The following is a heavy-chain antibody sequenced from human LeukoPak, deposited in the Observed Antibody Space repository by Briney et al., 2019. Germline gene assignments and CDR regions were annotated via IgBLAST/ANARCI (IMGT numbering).Heavy chain of an antibody. J-gene: IGHJ4*02. V-gene: IGHV3-21*01. CDR1: GFTFSSNS. Sequence: PGGSLRLSCAASGFTFSSNSMNWVRQAPGKGLEWVSAISSSSTYIYYADSVKGRFTIPRDNAKNSLYLQMNSLRAEDTAVYYCTKDGGYSYGAYFDYWGQGTLVTVSS. CDR2: ISSSSTYI. D-gene: IGHD5-18*01. CDR3: TKDGGYSYGAYFDY.